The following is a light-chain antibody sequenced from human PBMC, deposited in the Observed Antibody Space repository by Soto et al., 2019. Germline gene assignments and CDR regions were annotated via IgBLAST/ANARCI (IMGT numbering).Light chain of an antibody. CDR3: QHSYSTPLT. CDR1: QSISSY. CDR2: AAS. V-gene: IGKV1-39*01. Sequence: MTLHPPSLSASVGERVTITCRASQSISSYLNWYQQKPGKAPKLLIYAASSLQSGVPSSFSGSGSGTDFTLTISILQPEDFATYYFQHSYSTPLTFGGGTKVDI. J-gene: IGKJ4*01.